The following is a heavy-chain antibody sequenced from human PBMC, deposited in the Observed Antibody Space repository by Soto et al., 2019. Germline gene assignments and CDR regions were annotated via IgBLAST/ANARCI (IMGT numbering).Heavy chain of an antibody. D-gene: IGHD3-3*01. J-gene: IGHJ4*02. CDR3: ASIDLGIFGVLIIFPRPTPPYFSDY. CDR2: ISYDGSNK. V-gene: IGHV3-30-3*01. CDR1: GFTFSSYA. Sequence: QVQLVESGGGVVQPGRSLRLSCAASGFTFSSYAMHWVRQAPGKGLEWVAVISYDGSNKYYADSVKGRFTISRDNSKNALYLQMNSLRADDTAVYYCASIDLGIFGVLIIFPRPTPPYFSDYWGQGPLVTVSS.